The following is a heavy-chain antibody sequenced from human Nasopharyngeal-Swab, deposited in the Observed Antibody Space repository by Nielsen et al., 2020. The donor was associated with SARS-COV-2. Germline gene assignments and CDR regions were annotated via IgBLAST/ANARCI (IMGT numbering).Heavy chain of an antibody. CDR2: IWYDGSNK. CDR3: ARNVYYYDARTLDY. D-gene: IGHD3-22*01. J-gene: IGHJ4*02. Sequence: GESLKISCAASGFTFSSYGMHWVRQAPGKGLEWVAVIWYDGSNKYYADSVKDRFTISRDNSKNTLYLQMNSLRAEDTAVYYCARNVYYYDARTLDYWGQGTLVTVSS. CDR1: GFTFSSYG. V-gene: IGHV3-33*01.